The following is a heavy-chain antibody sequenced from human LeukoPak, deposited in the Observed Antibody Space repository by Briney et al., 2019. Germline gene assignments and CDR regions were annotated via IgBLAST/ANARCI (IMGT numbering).Heavy chain of an antibody. Sequence: SETLSLTCTVSGGSIRSSYYYWGWIRQPPGKGLEWIGSIYDSGSTYYNPSLKSRVIISVDTSKNQFSLKLSSVTATDTAVYYCARHEAQDFDYWGQGTLVTVSS. CDR1: GGSIRSSYYY. J-gene: IGHJ4*02. V-gene: IGHV4-39*01. CDR2: IYDSGST. CDR3: ARHEAQDFDY.